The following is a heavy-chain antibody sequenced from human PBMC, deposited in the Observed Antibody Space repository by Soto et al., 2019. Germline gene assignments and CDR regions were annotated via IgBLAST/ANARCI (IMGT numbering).Heavy chain of an antibody. CDR1: GYTFTNYG. V-gene: IGHV1-18*01. J-gene: IGHJ4*02. Sequence: QVPLVQSGAEVKKPGASVKVSCRASGYTFTNYGISWVRQAPGQGLEWMGWISGYNGNTNYAQKLQGRVTLTTDISTSTAFLELRSLRSADTAVYSCARDWPLYSGHEFYFDYWGQGTQVTVSS. D-gene: IGHD5-12*01. CDR3: ARDWPLYSGHEFYFDY. CDR2: ISGYNGNT.